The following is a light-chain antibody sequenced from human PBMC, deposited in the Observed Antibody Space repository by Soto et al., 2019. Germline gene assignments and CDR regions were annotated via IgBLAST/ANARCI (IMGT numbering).Light chain of an antibody. Sequence: DIQMTQSPSSLSASVGDRVTITCRASRGISNYLAWFQQKPGEAPKSLIYLASSLQSGVPPKFSGSGSGTDFTLTISSLQPEDSATYYCQQYNSYPFTFGPGTKVDIK. J-gene: IGKJ3*01. CDR2: LAS. CDR1: RGISNY. V-gene: IGKV1-16*02. CDR3: QQYNSYPFT.